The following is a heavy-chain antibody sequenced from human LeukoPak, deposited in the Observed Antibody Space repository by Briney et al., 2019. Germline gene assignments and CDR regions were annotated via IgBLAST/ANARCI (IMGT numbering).Heavy chain of an antibody. CDR2: ISYDGSNK. V-gene: IGHV3-30-3*01. CDR1: GFTFRSYA. J-gene: IGHJ6*03. Sequence: GGSLRLSCAASGFTFRSYAMHWVRQAPGKGLEWVAVISYDGSNKYYADSVKGRFTISRDNSKNTLYLQMNSLRPEDTAVYYCARGWDYMYVWGKGTTVTVS. CDR3: ARGWDYMYV. D-gene: IGHD5-24*01.